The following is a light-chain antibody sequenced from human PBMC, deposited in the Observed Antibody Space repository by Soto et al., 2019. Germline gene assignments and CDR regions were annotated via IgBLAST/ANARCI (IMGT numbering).Light chain of an antibody. CDR1: QSVSSC. V-gene: IGKV3-11*01. J-gene: IGKJ4*01. CDR3: QQRSNF. CDR2: DAS. Sequence: EILLTQSPATLSLSPEKRATLSCRASQSVSSCLAWFQQKPGQAPRLLTCDASNRATDIPARVSGSGSGTDFTLPISSLEPEDFGIYFCQQRSNFFGGGTKVEI.